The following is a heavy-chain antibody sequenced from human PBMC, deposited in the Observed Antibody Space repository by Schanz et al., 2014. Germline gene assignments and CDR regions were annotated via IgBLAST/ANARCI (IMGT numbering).Heavy chain of an antibody. J-gene: IGHJ5*02. V-gene: IGHV1-18*01. D-gene: IGHD2-2*01. CDR1: GYTFTSYG. CDR2: ISAYNGHT. CDR3: ARDRRRYCSTASCLHDNWFDP. Sequence: QVQLVQSGAEVKKPGASVKVSCKASGYTFTSYGISWVRQAPGQGLEWMGWISAYNGHTDYAQKLQGRVTLTADTSTSTAYMELRSLRSDDTAVYYCARDRRRYCSTASCLHDNWFDPWGQGTLVIVSS.